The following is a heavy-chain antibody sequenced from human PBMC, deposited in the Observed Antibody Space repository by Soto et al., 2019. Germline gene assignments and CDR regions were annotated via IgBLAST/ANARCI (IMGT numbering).Heavy chain of an antibody. CDR1: GFTFSSYG. CDR2: ISYDGSNK. D-gene: IGHD6-13*01. V-gene: IGHV3-30*18. Sequence: GGSLRLSCAASGFTFSSYGMHWVRQAPGKGLEWVAVISYDGSNKYYADSVKGRFTISRDNSKNTRYREMTSLRAEDTAVYYCAKSLLVAAAGVDYWGQGTLVTVSS. CDR3: AKSLLVAAAGVDY. J-gene: IGHJ4*02.